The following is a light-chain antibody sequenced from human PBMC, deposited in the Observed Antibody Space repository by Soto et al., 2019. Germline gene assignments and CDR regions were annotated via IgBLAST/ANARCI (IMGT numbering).Light chain of an antibody. CDR3: CSYAGSSTYV. V-gene: IGLV2-23*01. J-gene: IGLJ1*01. CDR2: EDT. Sequence: QSVLTQPASVSGSPGQSITISCTGTSRDVGIYNLVSWYQLHPGKVPKLIIYEDTKRPSGISSRFSGSESGITAFLTISGLQAEDEADYYCCSYAGSSTYVFGSGTKDT. CDR1: SRDVGIYNL.